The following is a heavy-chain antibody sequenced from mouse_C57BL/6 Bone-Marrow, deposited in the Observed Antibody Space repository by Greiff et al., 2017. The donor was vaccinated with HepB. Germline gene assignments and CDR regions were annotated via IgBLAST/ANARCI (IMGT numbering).Heavy chain of an antibody. CDR2: ISNLAYSI. D-gene: IGHD2-4*01. Sequence: EVKLVESGGGLVQPGGSLKLSCAASGFTFSDYGMAWIRQAPRKEPVWVAFISNLAYSIYYADTVTGRFTISRENAKNTVYLEMSGLRSEDTAMYYCGRHDDSPFAYWGQGTLVTVSA. CDR1: GFTFSDYG. CDR3: GRHDDSPFAY. V-gene: IGHV5-15*01. J-gene: IGHJ3*01.